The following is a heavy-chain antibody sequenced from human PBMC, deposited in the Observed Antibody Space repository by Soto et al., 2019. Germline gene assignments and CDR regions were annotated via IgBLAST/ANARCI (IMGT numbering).Heavy chain of an antibody. Sequence: QVQLQQWGAGLLKPSETLSLTCAVYGGSFSGYYWSWIRQPPGKGLEWIGEINHSGSTNYNPSLKSRVTISVDTSKNQFSLKLSSVTAADTAVYYCARVSYDGNNGDIWGQGTMVTVSS. D-gene: IGHD5-12*01. CDR2: INHSGST. CDR3: ARVSYDGNNGDI. J-gene: IGHJ3*02. CDR1: GGSFSGYY. V-gene: IGHV4-34*01.